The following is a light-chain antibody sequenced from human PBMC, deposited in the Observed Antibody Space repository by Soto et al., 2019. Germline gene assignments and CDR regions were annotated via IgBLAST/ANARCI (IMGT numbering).Light chain of an antibody. V-gene: IGKV3-20*01. CDR3: QRYGG. CDR1: QSVSSSH. CDR2: SAS. J-gene: IGKJ1*01. Sequence: EIVLTQTPGTLSLSPGERDTLSCRASQSVSSSHLAWYQQKPGQAPRLLIYSASSRATGIPDRFSGSGSGTDFTLTISRLEPEDFAVYYCQRYGGFGQGTKVEIK.